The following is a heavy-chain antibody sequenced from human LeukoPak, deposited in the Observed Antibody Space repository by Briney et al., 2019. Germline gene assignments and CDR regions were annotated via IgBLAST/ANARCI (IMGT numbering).Heavy chain of an antibody. D-gene: IGHD3-16*01. V-gene: IGHV4-59*12. CDR3: ARDYELHGFDY. Sequence: SETLSLTCTVSGGSISSYYWSWIRQPPGKGLEWIGYIYYSGNTNYNPSLKSRVTISVDTSKNQFSLKLSSVTAADTAVYYCARDYELHGFDYWGQGTLVTVSS. CDR1: GGSISSYY. J-gene: IGHJ4*02. CDR2: IYYSGNT.